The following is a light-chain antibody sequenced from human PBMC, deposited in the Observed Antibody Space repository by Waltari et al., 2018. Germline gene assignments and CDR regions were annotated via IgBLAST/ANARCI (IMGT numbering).Light chain of an antibody. CDR2: WAS. V-gene: IGKV4-1*01. CDR1: QSLLYSSNNKNN. Sequence: DIVMTQSPDSLAVSLGERATINYKSSQSLLYSSNNKNNLAWYQQKPGQPPKLLIYWASTRESGVPDRFSGSGSGIHFTLTISSLQAEDVAVYYCQQYYNTPRTFGQGTKVEIK. J-gene: IGKJ1*01. CDR3: QQYYNTPRT.